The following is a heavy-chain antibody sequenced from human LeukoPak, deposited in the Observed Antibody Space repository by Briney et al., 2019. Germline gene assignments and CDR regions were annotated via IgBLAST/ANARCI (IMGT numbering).Heavy chain of an antibody. CDR3: ASGVFFIAVNAFDI. V-gene: IGHV1-2*02. D-gene: IGHD3-3*01. CDR1: GYTFTGYY. CDR2: INPSSGGT. Sequence: ASVKVSCKASGYTFTGYYVHWVRQAPGQGLEWMGWINPSSGGTNYAQKFQGRVTMTRDTSISTAYMELSRLRSDDTAVYYCASGVFFIAVNAFDIWGQGTMVTVSS. J-gene: IGHJ3*02.